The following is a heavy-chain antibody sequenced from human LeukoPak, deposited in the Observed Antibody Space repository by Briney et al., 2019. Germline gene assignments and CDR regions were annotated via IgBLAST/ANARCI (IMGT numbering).Heavy chain of an antibody. Sequence: GGSLRLSCAASGFTFSSYSMNWVRQAPGKGLEWVSSISSSSSYIYYADSVKGRFTISRDNAKNSLYLQMNGLRAEDTAVYYCARDPRGEMATPAPWYFDLWGRGTLVTVSS. CDR3: ARDPRGEMATPAPWYFDL. CDR1: GFTFSSYS. V-gene: IGHV3-21*01. CDR2: ISSSSSYI. J-gene: IGHJ2*01. D-gene: IGHD5-24*01.